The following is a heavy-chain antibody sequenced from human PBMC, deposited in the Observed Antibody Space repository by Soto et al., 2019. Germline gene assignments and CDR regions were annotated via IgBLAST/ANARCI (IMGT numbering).Heavy chain of an antibody. CDR2: IYWDDDK. CDR1: GFSLTTREVG. CDR3: ASWFGRHIWGHDAFDV. J-gene: IGHJ3*01. Sequence: QITLKESGPTLVKPTQTLTLTCTLSGFSLTTREVGVGWIRQPPGKALEWLGVIYWDDDKRYSPSLKSRLTITQDPSKNQVVLTLTNMDPVDTATYYCASWFGRHIWGHDAFDVWGHGTMITVSS. D-gene: IGHD3-16*01. V-gene: IGHV2-5*02.